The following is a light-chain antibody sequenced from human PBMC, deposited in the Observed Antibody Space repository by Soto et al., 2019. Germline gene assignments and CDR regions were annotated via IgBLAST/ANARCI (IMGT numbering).Light chain of an antibody. V-gene: IGLV1-40*01. CDR3: QSYDSRLSGVI. CDR2: IND. J-gene: IGLJ2*01. CDR1: TSNIGSDYG. Sequence: QSVLTQPPSVSGAPGQRVTISCTVGTSNIGSDYGVHWYQQLPGRAPRLLIYINDKRPSGVPDRFSGSKSGTSASLAITGLQAEDEADYYCQSYDSRLSGVIFGGGTKLTVL.